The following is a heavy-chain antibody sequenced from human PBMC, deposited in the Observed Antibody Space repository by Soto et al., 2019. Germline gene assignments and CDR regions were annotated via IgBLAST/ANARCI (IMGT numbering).Heavy chain of an antibody. CDR1: GYTFTSYG. CDR3: ARDTAVAGVSYDAFDI. J-gene: IGHJ3*02. D-gene: IGHD6-19*01. V-gene: IGHV1-18*01. CDR2: ISAYNGNK. Sequence: QVQLVQSGAEVKKPGASVKVSCKASGYTFTSYGISWVRQAPGQGLEWMGWISAYNGNKNYAQKLQGRVTMTTDKSTSTAYMEQRSLRSDDRAVYYCARDTAVAGVSYDAFDICGQGTMVTVSS.